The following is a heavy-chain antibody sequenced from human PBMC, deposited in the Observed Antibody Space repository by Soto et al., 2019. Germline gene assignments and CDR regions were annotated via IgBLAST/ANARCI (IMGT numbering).Heavy chain of an antibody. D-gene: IGHD2-15*01. CDR1: GFTFSNAW. CDR2: IKSKTDGGTT. V-gene: IGHV3-15*01. Sequence: GGSLRLSCAAPGFTFSNAWMSWVRQAPGKGLEWVGRIKSKTDGGTTDYAAPVKGRFTISRDDSKNTLYLQMNSLKTEDTAVYYCTTDNPGYCSGGSCRIENYYYGMDVWGQGTTVTVSS. J-gene: IGHJ6*02. CDR3: TTDNPGYCSGGSCRIENYYYGMDV.